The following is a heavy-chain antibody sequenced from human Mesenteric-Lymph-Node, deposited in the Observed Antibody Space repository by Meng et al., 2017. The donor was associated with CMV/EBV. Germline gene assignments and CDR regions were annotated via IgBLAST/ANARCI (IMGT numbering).Heavy chain of an antibody. V-gene: IGHV3-23*03. J-gene: IGHJ4*02. CDR3: ARNLIVLLPAALPGFDY. D-gene: IGHD2-2*01. CDR1: GFTFSSYA. CDR2: ASSSGDNT. Sequence: GESLKISCAASGFTFSSYAMNWVRQAPGKGLEWVSVASSSGDNTYYADSVKGRFTISRDDSENTLYLQMNSLRAEDTGVYYCARNLIVLLPAALPGFDYWGQGTLVTVSS.